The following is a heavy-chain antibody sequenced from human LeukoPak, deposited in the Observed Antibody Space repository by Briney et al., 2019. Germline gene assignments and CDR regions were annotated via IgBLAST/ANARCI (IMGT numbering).Heavy chain of an antibody. CDR2: ISVYNGNT. J-gene: IGHJ4*02. V-gene: IGHV1-18*04. CDR3: ARVRGYSGYEDH. D-gene: IGHD5-12*01. CDR1: GYTFTGYD. Sequence: ASVKVSCKASGYTFTGYDISWVRQAPGQGLEWMGWISVYNGNTIYAQKLQGRVTMTTDTSTSTAYMDLRSLRSDDTAVYYCARVRGYSGYEDHWGQGTLVTVSS.